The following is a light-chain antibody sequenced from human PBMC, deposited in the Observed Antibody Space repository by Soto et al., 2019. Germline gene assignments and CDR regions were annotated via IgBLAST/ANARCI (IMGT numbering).Light chain of an antibody. Sequence: QSVLTQPSSASATPGQRVTISCSGSNSNIGTNTVNWYQQLPGTAPRLLIYTNNQRPSGVPQRFSGSKTGTSASLAIGGLQSEDGADYYCAAWDDSLGAYVFGTGIKV. J-gene: IGLJ1*01. CDR2: TNN. CDR3: AAWDDSLGAYV. V-gene: IGLV1-44*01. CDR1: NSNIGTNT.